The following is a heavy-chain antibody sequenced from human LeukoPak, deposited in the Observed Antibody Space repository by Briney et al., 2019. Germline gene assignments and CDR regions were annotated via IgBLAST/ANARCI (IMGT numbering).Heavy chain of an antibody. D-gene: IGHD3-9*01. CDR3: ARDSDIRITIPMDV. CDR2: ISSSGSTI. Sequence: PGGSLRLSCAASGFTFSDYYMSWIRQAPGKGLEWVSYISSSGSTIYYADSVKGRFTISRDNAKNSPYLQMNSLRAEDTAVYYCARDSDIRITIPMDVWGKGTTVTISS. CDR1: GFTFSDYY. V-gene: IGHV3-11*01. J-gene: IGHJ6*03.